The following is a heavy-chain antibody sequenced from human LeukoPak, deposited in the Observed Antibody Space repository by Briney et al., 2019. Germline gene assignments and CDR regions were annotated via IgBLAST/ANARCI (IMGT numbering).Heavy chain of an antibody. CDR3: AKGGYVRGYFDY. CDR1: GFTFSSYG. J-gene: IGHJ4*02. Sequence: GGSLRLSCAASGFTFSSYGMHWVRQAPGKGLEWVAVISYDGSNKYYADSVKGRFTISRDNSKNTLYLQMNSLRAEDTAVYYCAKGGYVRGYFDYWGQGTLVTVS. CDR2: ISYDGSNK. V-gene: IGHV3-30*18. D-gene: IGHD5-12*01.